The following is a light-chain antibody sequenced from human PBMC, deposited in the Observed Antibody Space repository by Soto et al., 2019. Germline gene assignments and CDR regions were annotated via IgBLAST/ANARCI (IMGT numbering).Light chain of an antibody. V-gene: IGKV3-11*01. Sequence: EIVLTQSPATLSLSPGERATLSCRASQSVSSSLAWYQQKPGQAPRLLIYDASNRATGVPARFSGSGSGTDFTLTISSLGPEDFAVYYCQQRSNWPLMYTFGQGTKLEIK. J-gene: IGKJ2*01. CDR3: QQRSNWPLMYT. CDR2: DAS. CDR1: QSVSSS.